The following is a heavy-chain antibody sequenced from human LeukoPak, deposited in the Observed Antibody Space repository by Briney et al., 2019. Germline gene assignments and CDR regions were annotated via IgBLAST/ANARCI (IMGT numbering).Heavy chain of an antibody. CDR2: IYNGGST. D-gene: IGHD3-3*01. CDR1: GFTVSSNY. V-gene: IGHV3-66*01. J-gene: IGHJ4*02. CDR3: ARDPGPFFYFDY. Sequence: GGSLRLSCAASGFTVSSNYMSWLRQPPARGLEGGSVIYNGGSTYYADSVNGRFTISRDNSKNTLYLQMNSPRAEDTAVYYCARDPGPFFYFDYWGEGTLVTVSS.